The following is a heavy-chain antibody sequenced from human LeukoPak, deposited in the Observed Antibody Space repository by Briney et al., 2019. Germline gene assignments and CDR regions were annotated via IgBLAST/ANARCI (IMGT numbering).Heavy chain of an antibody. V-gene: IGHV4-30-4*01. J-gene: IGHJ6*02. CDR2: IYYSGST. CDR1: GGSLSSGDYY. Sequence: SETLSLTCTVSGGSLSSGDYYWSWIRQPPGKGLEWIGYIYYSGSTYHNPSLKSRVIISVDTSKNQFSLKLSSVTAADTAVYYCARGGPAVIDYYYYGMDVWGQGTTVTVSS. CDR3: ARGGPAVIDYYYYGMDV. D-gene: IGHD2-21*01.